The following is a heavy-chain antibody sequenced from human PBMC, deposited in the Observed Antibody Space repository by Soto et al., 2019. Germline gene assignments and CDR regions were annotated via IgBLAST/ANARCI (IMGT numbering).Heavy chain of an antibody. V-gene: IGHV1-18*04. CDR2: ITAENGNT. J-gene: IGHJ4*02. Sequence: QIQLVQSGAEVKKPGASVKVSCKASGFSFTSYGITWVRQAPGQGPEWLGWITAENGNTNYAQKFQGRATLTTDRATNTAYMELRGLRSDDTALYYCARVVLEWLPTSGFDFWGQGTLVTVSS. CDR3: ARVVLEWLPTSGFDF. D-gene: IGHD3-3*01. CDR1: GFSFTSYG.